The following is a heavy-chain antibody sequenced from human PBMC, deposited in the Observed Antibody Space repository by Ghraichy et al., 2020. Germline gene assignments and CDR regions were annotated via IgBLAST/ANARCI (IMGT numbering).Heavy chain of an antibody. CDR1: GFTVSSNY. Sequence: GGTLRLSCAASGFTVSSNYMSWVRQAPGKGLEWVSVIYSGGSTYYADSVKGRFNISRDNSKNTLYLQMNSLRAEDTAVYYCARDSSGEYYDSSGYYLDWGQGTLVTVSS. CDR2: IYSGGST. CDR3: ARDSSGEYYDSSGYYLD. J-gene: IGHJ4*02. D-gene: IGHD3-22*01. V-gene: IGHV3-66*01.